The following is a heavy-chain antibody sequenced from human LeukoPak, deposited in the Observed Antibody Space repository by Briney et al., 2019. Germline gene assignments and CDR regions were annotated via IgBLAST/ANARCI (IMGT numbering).Heavy chain of an antibody. CDR3: ARGDCSSTSCFWSDPPGWFDP. D-gene: IGHD2-2*01. CDR2: IYYSGST. CDR1: GGSISSYY. J-gene: IGHJ5*02. V-gene: IGHV4-59*01. Sequence: KPSETLSLTCTVSGGSISSYYWSWIRQPPGKGLEWIGYIYYSGSTNYNPSLKSRVTISVDTSKNQFSLKLSSVTAADTAVYYCARGDCSSTSCFWSDPPGWFDPSGQGTLVTVSS.